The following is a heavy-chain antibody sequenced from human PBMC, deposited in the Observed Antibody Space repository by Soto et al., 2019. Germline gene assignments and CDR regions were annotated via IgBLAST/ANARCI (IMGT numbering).Heavy chain of an antibody. Sequence: GGPLRLSCAGAGVTCSTYWMSWVRQAPGKGLEWVANIKQDGSEKYYVDSVKGRFTIARDNAKDSLYLQMNSLRADDTAVYYCAREKSPTWFAPWGQGTLVTVSS. V-gene: IGHV3-7*01. J-gene: IGHJ5*02. CDR1: GVTCSTYW. CDR3: AREKSPTWFAP. CDR2: IKQDGSEK.